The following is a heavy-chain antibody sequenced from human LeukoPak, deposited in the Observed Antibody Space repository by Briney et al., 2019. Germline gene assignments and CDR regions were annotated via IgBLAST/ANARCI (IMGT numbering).Heavy chain of an antibody. V-gene: IGHV1-69*05. Sequence: SVKVSCKASGGTFSSYAISWVRQAPGQGLEWMGGIIPIFGTANYAQKFQGRVTVTTDESTSTAYMELSSLRSEDTAVYYCARERITMVRGVNSRYLDVWGKGTTVTVSS. J-gene: IGHJ6*03. CDR2: IIPIFGTA. CDR3: ARERITMVRGVNSRYLDV. D-gene: IGHD3-10*01. CDR1: GGTFSSYA.